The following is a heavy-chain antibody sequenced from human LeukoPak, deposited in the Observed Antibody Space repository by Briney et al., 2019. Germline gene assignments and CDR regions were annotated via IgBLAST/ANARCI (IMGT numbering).Heavy chain of an antibody. Sequence: GGSLTLSCAASGFTFRKHYMSWIRQAPGKGPEWVAVIWYGGTNKYYAESVKGRFTISRDNSKNTLYLQMNSLRAEDTAVYYCAKAGEVGATPLDYWGQGTLVTVSS. D-gene: IGHD1-26*01. J-gene: IGHJ4*02. CDR3: AKAGEVGATPLDY. V-gene: IGHV3-30*02. CDR2: IWYGGTNK. CDR1: GFTFRKHY.